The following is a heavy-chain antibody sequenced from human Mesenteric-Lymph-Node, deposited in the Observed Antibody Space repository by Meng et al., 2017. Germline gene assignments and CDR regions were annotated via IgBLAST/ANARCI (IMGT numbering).Heavy chain of an antibody. J-gene: IGHJ4*02. V-gene: IGHV3-7*01. Sequence: GESLKISCAASGSTLDYWMHWVRQALGKGLEWVANINLDDSDKNFLDSVKGRFTISRDNAKNSLYLQMNSLRADDTAVYYCERIGKPDPDSRSWSWWRPRIPGDFDCWGQGTLVTVSS. CDR1: GSTLDYW. D-gene: IGHD6-13*01. CDR2: INLDDSDK. CDR3: ERIGKPDPDSRSWSWWRPRIPGDFDC.